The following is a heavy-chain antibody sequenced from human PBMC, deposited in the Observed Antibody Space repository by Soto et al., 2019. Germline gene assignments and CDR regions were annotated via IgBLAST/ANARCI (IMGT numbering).Heavy chain of an antibody. CDR2: IKEDGSEK. Sequence: GGSLRLSCAASGFSFSSSWMNWVRQAPGKGLEWVADIKEDGSEKYYVDSLKGRFTISRDNAKNSLYLQMNSLRAEDTAVYYCARVDYYDRRFDSWGQGTLVTVSS. J-gene: IGHJ4*02. CDR3: ARVDYYDRRFDS. D-gene: IGHD3-22*01. CDR1: GFSFSSSW. V-gene: IGHV3-7*03.